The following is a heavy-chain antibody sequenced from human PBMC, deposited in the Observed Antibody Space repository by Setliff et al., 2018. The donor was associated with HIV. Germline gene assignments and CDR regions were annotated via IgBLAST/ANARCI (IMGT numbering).Heavy chain of an antibody. J-gene: IGHJ3*01. CDR2: VYSSGST. CDR3: ARGGNYSPHVFDL. Sequence: PSETLSLTCAVSGGSISSGNYYWSWIRQPAGKGLEWIGHVYSSGSTSYNPSLKSRVTISVDTSKNQFSLNLNSVTAADTAVYYCARGGNYSPHVFDLWGQGTMVTVSS. CDR1: GGSISSGNYY. V-gene: IGHV4-61*09. D-gene: IGHD1-26*01.